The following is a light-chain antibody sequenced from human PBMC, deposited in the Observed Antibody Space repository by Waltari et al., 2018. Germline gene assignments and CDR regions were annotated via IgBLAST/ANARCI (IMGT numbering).Light chain of an antibody. V-gene: IGKV3-11*01. CDR3: QQRKNWPPLT. Sequence: ETALTPSPATLSLSPGGRDTLSCKASQNVDRYLAWYQQKPGQAPRLLIYDTSNRATGIPVRFSGSGSGTDFTLTISSLEPEDFAVYYCQQRKNWPPLTFGGGTKVEIK. J-gene: IGKJ4*01. CDR1: QNVDRY. CDR2: DTS.